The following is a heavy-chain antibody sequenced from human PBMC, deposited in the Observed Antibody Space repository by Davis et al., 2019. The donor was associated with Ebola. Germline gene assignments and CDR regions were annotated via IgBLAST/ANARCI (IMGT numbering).Heavy chain of an antibody. Sequence: GESLKISCAASGFTFSSYAMHWVRQAPGKGLEWVSYITGGSVTIYYADSVKGRFTISRDNSKNTLYLQMNSLRAEDTAVYYCAREGLGSDRYFDYWGQGTLVTVSS. D-gene: IGHD3-10*01. CDR2: ITGGSVTI. CDR1: GFTFSSYA. CDR3: AREGLGSDRYFDY. J-gene: IGHJ4*02. V-gene: IGHV3-48*01.